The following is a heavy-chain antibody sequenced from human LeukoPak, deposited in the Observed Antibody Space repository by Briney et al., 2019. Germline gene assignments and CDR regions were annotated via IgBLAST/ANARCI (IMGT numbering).Heavy chain of an antibody. Sequence: GESLKISCAASGFTFSTYGMNWVRQAPGRGLEWVSGITSSGGTTYYANSVMGRFTVSRDNSKNTLYLQMNSLRAEDTAIYYCARTTSGSYDYWGQGTLVTVSS. CDR3: ARTTSGSYDY. CDR2: ITSSGGTT. V-gene: IGHV3-23*01. J-gene: IGHJ4*02. D-gene: IGHD1-26*01. CDR1: GFTFSTYG.